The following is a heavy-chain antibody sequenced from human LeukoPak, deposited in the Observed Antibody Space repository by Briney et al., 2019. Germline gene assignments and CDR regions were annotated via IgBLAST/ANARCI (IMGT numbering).Heavy chain of an antibody. CDR3: AREYYGSGSYFDY. Sequence: GASVKVSCKASGGTFNRYAISGVGQAPGQGLEWMGRITPLFGTANCVQNFQGRVTITTDESTSTAYMELSSLRSEDTAVYYCAREYYGSGSYFDYWGQGTLVIVS. V-gene: IGHV1-69*05. J-gene: IGHJ4*02. D-gene: IGHD3-10*01. CDR1: GGTFNRYA. CDR2: ITPLFGTA.